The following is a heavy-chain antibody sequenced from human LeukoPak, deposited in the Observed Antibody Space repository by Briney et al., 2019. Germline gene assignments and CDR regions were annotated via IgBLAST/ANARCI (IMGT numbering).Heavy chain of an antibody. CDR2: IHYSARI. V-gene: IGHV4-38-2*02. CDR1: GYSISSGYY. Sequence: SETLSLTCTVSGYSISSGYYWGWIRQPPGKGLEWIGSIHYSARIYYNPSLKSRLTISPDTSKNQFSLKMTSVIAADTAVYYCARATVAAVGNGRDYWYFDLWGRGTLVAVSS. CDR3: ARATVAAVGNGRDYWYFDL. D-gene: IGHD6-13*01. J-gene: IGHJ2*01.